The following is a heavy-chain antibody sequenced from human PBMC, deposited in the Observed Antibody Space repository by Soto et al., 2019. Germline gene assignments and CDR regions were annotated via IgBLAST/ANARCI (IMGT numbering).Heavy chain of an antibody. CDR3: ARDQYYYDSSGYYSPYYYGMDV. Sequence: VKVSCKASGYTFTSYYMHWVRQAPGQGLEWMGIINPSGGSTSYAQKFQGRVTMTRDTSTSTVYMELSSLRSEDTAVYYCARDQYYYDSSGYYSPYYYGMDVWGQGTTVTVSS. V-gene: IGHV1-46*01. CDR1: GYTFTSYY. J-gene: IGHJ6*02. D-gene: IGHD3-22*01. CDR2: INPSGGST.